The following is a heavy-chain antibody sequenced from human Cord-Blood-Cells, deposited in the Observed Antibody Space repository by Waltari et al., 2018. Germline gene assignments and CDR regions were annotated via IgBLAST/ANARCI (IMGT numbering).Heavy chain of an antibody. J-gene: IGHJ6*03. Sequence: QVQLVQSGAEVKKPGSSVKVSCKASGGTFSSYAISWVRQAPGQGLEWMGRIIPILGIANYAQKFQGRVTITADKSTSTAYMELSSLRSEDTAVYYRATYNWNYDLYYYYYYMDVWGKGTTVTVSS. V-gene: IGHV1-69*09. D-gene: IGHD1-7*01. CDR2: IIPILGIA. CDR3: ATYNWNYDLYYYYYYMDV. CDR1: GGTFSSYA.